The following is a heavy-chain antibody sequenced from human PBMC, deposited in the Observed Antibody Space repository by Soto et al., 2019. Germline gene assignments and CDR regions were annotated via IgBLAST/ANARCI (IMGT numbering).Heavy chain of an antibody. J-gene: IGHJ6*02. CDR1: GFTFGSYW. CDR3: ARVDIVLMLYVLGDYGMDG. CDR2: IKQDGSEK. D-gene: IGHD2-8*01. Sequence: VGSLRLSCAASGFTFGSYWMSWVRQAPGKGLEWVANIKQDGSEKYYVDSVKGRFTISRDNAKNSLYLQMNSLRAEDTAVYYCARVDIVLMLYVLGDYGMDGRGQGTTVTVS. V-gene: IGHV3-7*01.